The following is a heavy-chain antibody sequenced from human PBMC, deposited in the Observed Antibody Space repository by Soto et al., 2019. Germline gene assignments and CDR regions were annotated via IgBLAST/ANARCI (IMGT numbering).Heavy chain of an antibody. CDR2: INPSGGST. J-gene: IGHJ4*02. V-gene: IGHV1-46*01. D-gene: IGHD6-19*01. CDR3: ARAVSGVAGLDHFDY. Sequence: ASVKVSCKASGYTFTSYYMHWVRQAPGQGLEWMGIINPSGGSTSYAQKFQGRVTMTRDTSTSTVYMELSSLRSEDTAVYYCARAVSGVAGLDHFDYWGQGTLVTVSS. CDR1: GYTFTSYY.